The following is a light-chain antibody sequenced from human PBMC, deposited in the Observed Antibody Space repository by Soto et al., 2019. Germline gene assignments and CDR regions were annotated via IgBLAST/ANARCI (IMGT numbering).Light chain of an antibody. V-gene: IGLV2-14*01. CDR3: SSYTTISTYV. Sequence: QSALTQPASVSGSPGQSITISCTGTISDVGGYDYVSWYQQHPGKAPKLMIYDVSNRPSGVSNRFSGSKSGNTASLPISGLQADDEADYYCSSYTTISTYVFGTGTKLTVL. J-gene: IGLJ1*01. CDR1: ISDVGGYDY. CDR2: DVS.